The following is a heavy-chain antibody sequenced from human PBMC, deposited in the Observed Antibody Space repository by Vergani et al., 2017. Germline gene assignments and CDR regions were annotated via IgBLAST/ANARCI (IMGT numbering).Heavy chain of an antibody. V-gene: IGHV3-23*01. CDR2: ISGSGGST. CDR1: GFTFSSYA. CDR3: ARLSYDTTPYLQGGYDC. D-gene: IGHD3-22*01. Sequence: EVQLLESGGGLVQPGGSLRLSCTASGFTFSSYAMNWVRQAPGKGLEWVSVISGSGGSTYYADSVKGRFTISRDNSKNMLYLQMNSLRAEDTAVYYCARLSYDTTPYLQGGYDCWGQGTLVSVSS. J-gene: IGHJ4*02.